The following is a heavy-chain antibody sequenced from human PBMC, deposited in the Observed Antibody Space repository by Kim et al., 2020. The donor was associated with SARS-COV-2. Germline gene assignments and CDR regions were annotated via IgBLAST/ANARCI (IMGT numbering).Heavy chain of an antibody. V-gene: IGHV1-46*01. Sequence: ASVKVSCKASGYTFTSYYMHWVRQAPGQGLEWMGIINPSGGSTSYAQKFQGRVTMTRDTSTSTVYMELSSLRSEDTAVYYCARDTLIRSGYLYYYYGMDVCGAGTTVTVSS. CDR1: GYTFTSYY. CDR3: ARDTLIRSGYLYYYYGMDV. CDR2: INPSGGST. J-gene: IGHJ6*04. D-gene: IGHD3-22*01.